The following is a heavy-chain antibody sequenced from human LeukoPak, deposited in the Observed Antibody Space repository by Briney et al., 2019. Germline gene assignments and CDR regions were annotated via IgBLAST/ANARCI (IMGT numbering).Heavy chain of an antibody. CDR3: ARDLDYYDSSGYYGP. CDR2: IYSGGST. CDR1: GFTVSSNY. D-gene: IGHD3-22*01. J-gene: IGHJ5*02. V-gene: IGHV3-53*01. Sequence: QPGGSLRLSCAASGFTVSSNYMSWVRQAPGKGLEWVSVIYSGGSTYYADSVKGRFTISRDNSKNTLYLQMNSLRAEDTAVYYCARDLDYYDSSGYYGPWGQGTLVTVSP.